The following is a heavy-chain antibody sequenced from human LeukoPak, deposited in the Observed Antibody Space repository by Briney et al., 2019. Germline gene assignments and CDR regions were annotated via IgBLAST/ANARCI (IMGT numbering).Heavy chain of an antibody. Sequence: GASVKVSCKASGYTFTSYGISWVRQAPGQGLEWMGWMNPNSGNTGYAQKFQGRVTITRNTSISTAYMELSSLRSEDTAVYYCARGTGSSWPIDAFDIWGQGTMVTVSS. D-gene: IGHD6-13*01. CDR3: ARGTGSSWPIDAFDI. V-gene: IGHV1-8*03. CDR1: GYTFTSYG. J-gene: IGHJ3*02. CDR2: MNPNSGNT.